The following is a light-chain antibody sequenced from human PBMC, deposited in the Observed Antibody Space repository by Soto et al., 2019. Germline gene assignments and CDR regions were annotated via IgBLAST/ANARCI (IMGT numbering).Light chain of an antibody. CDR1: SSDVGGYNY. Sequence: QSALTQPRSVSRSPGQSVTISCTGASSDVGGYNYVSWYQQHPGKAPKLMIYDVSKRPSGVPDRFSGSKSGNTASLTISGLQTEDEADYYCCSYAGRYTYVFGTGTKVTV. V-gene: IGLV2-11*01. CDR2: DVS. J-gene: IGLJ1*01. CDR3: CSYAGRYTYV.